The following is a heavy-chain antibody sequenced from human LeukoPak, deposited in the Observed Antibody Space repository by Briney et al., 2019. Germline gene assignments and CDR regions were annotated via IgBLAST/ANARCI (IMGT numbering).Heavy chain of an antibody. V-gene: IGHV4-59*11. CDR2: LYYSGRT. J-gene: IGHJ6*03. CDR1: GGSISSHY. CDR3: ARAWNNYYYYYMDV. D-gene: IGHD1-1*01. Sequence: SETLSLTCTVSGGSISSHYWSWIRQPPGEGLEWIGYLYYSGRTNYNPPLKSRVTISVDTSKNQFSLKLSSVTAADTAVYYCARAWNNYYYYYMDVWGKGPTVTVSS.